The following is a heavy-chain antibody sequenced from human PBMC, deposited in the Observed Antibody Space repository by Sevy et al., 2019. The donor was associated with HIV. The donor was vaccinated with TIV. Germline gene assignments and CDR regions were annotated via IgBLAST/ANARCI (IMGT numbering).Heavy chain of an antibody. CDR3: AKDQAFYYASYIDY. CDR1: GFIFSSYG. Sequence: GGSPRLSCAASGFIFSSYGMHWVRQAAGKGLEWVAVISYDGSDKSYADSVKGRFTISRDNSKNTLYLQMNSLRAEDTAVYYCAKDQAFYYASYIDYWGQGTLVTVSS. J-gene: IGHJ4*02. CDR2: ISYDGSDK. D-gene: IGHD3-22*01. V-gene: IGHV3-30*18.